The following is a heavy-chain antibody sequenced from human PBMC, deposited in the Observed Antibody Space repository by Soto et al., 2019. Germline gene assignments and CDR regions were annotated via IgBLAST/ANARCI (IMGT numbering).Heavy chain of an antibody. CDR3: AKDLLVPFGVVIPFDNWFDP. CDR2: ISGSGGST. J-gene: IGHJ5*02. Sequence: HPGGSLRLSCAASGFTFSSYAMSWVRQAPGKGLEWVSAISGSGGSTYYADSVKGRFTISRDNSKNTLYLQMNSLRAEDTAVYYCAKDLLVPFGVVIPFDNWFDPWGQGTLVTVSS. D-gene: IGHD3-3*01. CDR1: GFTFSSYA. V-gene: IGHV3-23*01.